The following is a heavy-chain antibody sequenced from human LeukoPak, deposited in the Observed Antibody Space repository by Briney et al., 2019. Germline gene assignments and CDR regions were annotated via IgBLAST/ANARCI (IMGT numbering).Heavy chain of an antibody. Sequence: SETLSLTCAVYGGSFSGYYWSWIRQPPGKGLEWIGYIYYSGSTNYNPSLKSRVTISVDTSKNQFSLKLSSVTAADTAVYYCAREVYSSGWYFDNWFDPWGQGTLVTVSS. CDR3: AREVYSSGWYFDNWFDP. CDR2: IYYSGST. D-gene: IGHD6-19*01. V-gene: IGHV4-59*01. CDR1: GGSFSGYY. J-gene: IGHJ5*02.